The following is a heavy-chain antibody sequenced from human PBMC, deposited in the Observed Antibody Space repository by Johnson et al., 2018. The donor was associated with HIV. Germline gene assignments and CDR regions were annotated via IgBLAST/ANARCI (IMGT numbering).Heavy chain of an antibody. CDR1: GFTVRSNH. D-gene: IGHD3-16*01. V-gene: IGHV3-66*01. CDR2: IYSGGST. J-gene: IGHJ3*02. Sequence: VQLLESGGGVVQPGGSLRLSCAASGFTVRSNHISWVRQTPGKGLEWVSVIYSGGSTYYADSVKGRFTISRDNSKNTLYLQMNSLRAEDTAVYYCAREATYYDYVWGSYAFDIWGQGTMVTVSS. CDR3: AREATYYDYVWGSYAFDI.